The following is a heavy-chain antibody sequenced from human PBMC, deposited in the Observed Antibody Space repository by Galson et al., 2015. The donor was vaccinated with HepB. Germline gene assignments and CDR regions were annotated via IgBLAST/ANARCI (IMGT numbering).Heavy chain of an antibody. Sequence: SLRLSCAASGFTFSNYHMHWVRQAPGQGLEHVSGIGRNGGTTYYADSVRGRFTISRNNSRNSLYLQMSSLRAEDTAVDYSVNIPLRGGNDGFELWGQGTMVTVSS. CDR3: VNIPLRGGNDGFEL. CDR2: IGRNGGTT. J-gene: IGHJ3*01. D-gene: IGHD3-10*01. CDR1: GFTFSNYH. V-gene: IGHV3-64D*06.